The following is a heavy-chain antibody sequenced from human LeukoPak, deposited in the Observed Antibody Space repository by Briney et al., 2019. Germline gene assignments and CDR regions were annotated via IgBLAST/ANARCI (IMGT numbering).Heavy chain of an antibody. CDR1: GFTFSSYA. D-gene: IGHD3-10*01. Sequence: GGSLRLSCAASGFTFSSYAMHWVRQAPGKGLEWLSSITTISHYIYYAGAVRGRFTISRDNAKNSLYLQMNSLRGEDTAVYYCARSGGPGTYHQLRYNWFDPWGQGTLVTVSS. CDR3: ARSGGPGTYHQLRYNWFDP. V-gene: IGHV3-21*01. J-gene: IGHJ5*02. CDR2: ITTISHYI.